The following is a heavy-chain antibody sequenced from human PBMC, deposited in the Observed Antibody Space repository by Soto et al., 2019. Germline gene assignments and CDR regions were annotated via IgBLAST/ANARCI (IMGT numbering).Heavy chain of an antibody. CDR1: GFTFSSSA. D-gene: IGHD4-17*01. V-gene: IGHV3-23*01. CDR2: ISGSGGRT. J-gene: IGHJ4*02. Sequence: GGSLRLSCAASGFTFSSSAMSWVRQAPGKGLECVSSISGSGGRTYYADSVKGRFTISRDSSKNTLYLQMDSLRAEDTAVYYRAKDIAPSPDYGGNSFDYWGQGTLVTVSS. CDR3: AKDIAPSPDYGGNSFDY.